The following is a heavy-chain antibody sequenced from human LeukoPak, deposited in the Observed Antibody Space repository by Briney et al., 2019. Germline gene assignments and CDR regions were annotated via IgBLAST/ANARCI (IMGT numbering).Heavy chain of an antibody. Sequence: SETLSLTCAVYDGSFSGFYWSWIRQPPGKGLEWLGEINHSGSTNQNPSLKSRVTISVDTSKNQLSLKLGSVTAADTAVYYCARGVRRTTMIRGGHPYSWFDPWGQGTLVTVSS. CDR1: DGSFSGFY. J-gene: IGHJ5*02. V-gene: IGHV4-34*01. CDR3: ARGVRRTTMIRGGHPYSWFDP. D-gene: IGHD3-10*01. CDR2: INHSGST.